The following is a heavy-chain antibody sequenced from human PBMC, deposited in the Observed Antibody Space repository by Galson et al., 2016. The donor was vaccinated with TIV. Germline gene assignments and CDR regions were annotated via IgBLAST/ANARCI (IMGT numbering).Heavy chain of an antibody. V-gene: IGHV3-13*01. CDR2: IGVTHDT. Sequence: LRLSCAASGFTFSKFDMHWVRQSTGKGLEWVSGIGVTHDTNYSVSVRGRFSISRDHDRNSLYLQMNNVRGGDAATYYCARARTLTDLAARPGADALDIWAQGTLVIVSS. J-gene: IGHJ3*02. D-gene: IGHD6-6*01. CDR3: ARARTLTDLAARPGADALDI. CDR1: GFTFSKFD.